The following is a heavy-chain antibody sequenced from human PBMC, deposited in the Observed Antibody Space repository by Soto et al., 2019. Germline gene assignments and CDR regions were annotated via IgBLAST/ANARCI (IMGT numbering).Heavy chain of an antibody. CDR1: GFTFSSYA. Sequence: EVQLLESGGGLVQPGGSLRLSCAASGFTFSSYAMSWVRQAPGKGLEWVSAISGSGGSTYYADSVKGRFTISRDNSKCPLYLQMNSLRAEDTDVYYCARAGDIVVVPATPGPYYYYYGMDVWGQGTTVTVSS. J-gene: IGHJ6*02. D-gene: IGHD2-2*01. V-gene: IGHV3-23*01. CDR3: ARAGDIVVVPATPGPYYYYYGMDV. CDR2: ISGSGGST.